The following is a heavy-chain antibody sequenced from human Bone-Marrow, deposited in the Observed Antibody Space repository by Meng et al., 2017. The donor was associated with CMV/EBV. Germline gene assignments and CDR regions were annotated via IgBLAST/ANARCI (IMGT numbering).Heavy chain of an antibody. CDR2: IWYDGTKE. Sequence: GGSLRLSCAVSGFTFSRYGMHWVRQAPGKGLEWVAIIWYDGTKEYYGDSVKGRFTISRDNSKNTVFLQMNSLRVEDTAVYYCAKDSGYCTSTRCPYYNGLAVWGQGHTVNVSS. D-gene: IGHD2-2*01. V-gene: IGHV3-33*06. J-gene: IGHJ6*02. CDR1: GFTFSRYG. CDR3: AKDSGYCTSTRCPYYNGLAV.